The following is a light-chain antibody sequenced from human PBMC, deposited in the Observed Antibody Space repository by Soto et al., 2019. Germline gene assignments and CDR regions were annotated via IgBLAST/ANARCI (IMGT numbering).Light chain of an antibody. V-gene: IGLV1-40*01. CDR2: GNS. Sequence: QSVLTQPPSVSGAPGQRVTISCTGSSSNIGAGYDVHWYQQLPGTAPKLLIYGNSNRPSGVPDRFSGSKSGTSASLAITGLHAEDEADYYCQSYDSSLSGVVFGGGTNVTVL. CDR1: SSNIGAGYD. CDR3: QSYDSSLSGVV. J-gene: IGLJ2*01.